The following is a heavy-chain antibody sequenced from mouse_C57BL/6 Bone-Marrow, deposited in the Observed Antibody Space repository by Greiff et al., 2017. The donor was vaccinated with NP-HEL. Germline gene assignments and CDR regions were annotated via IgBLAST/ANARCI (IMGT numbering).Heavy chain of an antibody. V-gene: IGHV3-6*01. CDR3: ASPYDYDDAMDY. CDR2: ISYDGSN. D-gene: IGHD2-4*01. CDR1: GYSITSGYY. Sequence: EVQLVESGPGLVKPSQSLSLTCSVTGYSITSGYYWNWIRQFPGNKLEWMGYISYDGSNNYNPSLKNRISITRDTSKNQFFLKLNSVTTEDTATYYCASPYDYDDAMDYWGQGTSVTVSS. J-gene: IGHJ4*01.